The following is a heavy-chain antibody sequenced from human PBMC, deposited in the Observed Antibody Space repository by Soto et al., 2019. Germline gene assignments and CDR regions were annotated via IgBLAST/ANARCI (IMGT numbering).Heavy chain of an antibody. Sequence: EVQLVESGGGLVKPGGSLRLSCAASGFTFSSYSMNWVRQAPGKGLEWVSSISSSSSYIYYADSVKGRFTISRDNAKNSLYLQMNSLRAEDTAVYYCARETGYRYSGFDYWGQGTLVTVSS. CDR2: ISSSSSYI. D-gene: IGHD5-12*01. J-gene: IGHJ4*02. CDR3: ARETGYRYSGFDY. V-gene: IGHV3-21*01. CDR1: GFTFSSYS.